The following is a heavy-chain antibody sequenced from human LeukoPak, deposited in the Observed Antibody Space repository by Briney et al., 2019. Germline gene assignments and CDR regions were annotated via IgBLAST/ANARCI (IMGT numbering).Heavy chain of an antibody. V-gene: IGHV3-30*14. D-gene: IGHD2-15*01. Sequence: GGSLRLSCAASGFTFSSYAMSWVRQAPGKGLEWVAVISYDGSNKYYADSVKGRFTISRENAKNSLYLQMNSLRVGDTAVYYCVRGPYCSGGSCYGHFDYWGQGTLVTASS. CDR3: VRGPYCSGGSCYGHFDY. CDR1: GFTFSSYA. CDR2: ISYDGSNK. J-gene: IGHJ4*02.